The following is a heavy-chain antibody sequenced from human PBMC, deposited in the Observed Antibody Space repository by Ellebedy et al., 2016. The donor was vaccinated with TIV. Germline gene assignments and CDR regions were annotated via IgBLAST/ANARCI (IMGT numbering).Heavy chain of an antibody. Sequence: SETLSLXCTVSGGSISSSGFYWGWIRQAPGKGLEWIGEVSHSGTTNYNPSLKSRVTMSVDSSKRQVSLKLSSVTAADTGLYYCAVRSSYFYGLDVWGQGTTVAVSS. V-gene: IGHV4-39*01. J-gene: IGHJ6*01. CDR1: GGSISSSGFY. CDR3: AVRSSYFYGLDV. CDR2: VSHSGTT. D-gene: IGHD6-6*01.